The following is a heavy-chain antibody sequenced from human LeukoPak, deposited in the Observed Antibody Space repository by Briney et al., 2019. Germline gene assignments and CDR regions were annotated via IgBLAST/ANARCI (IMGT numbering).Heavy chain of an antibody. CDR3: TRQRSTSTEYYGLDV. Sequence: SQTLLLTCAISGDTVSSNTAAWNWIRQSPSRGLERLGSTYYRSKWTTDYAVSVQNRITIKPDTSTNQFSLQLRSATPEDTAVYYCTRQRSTSTEYYGLDVWGQGTTVTVSS. J-gene: IGHJ6*02. D-gene: IGHD6-6*01. V-gene: IGHV6-1*01. CDR2: TYYRSKWTT. CDR1: GDTVSSNTAA.